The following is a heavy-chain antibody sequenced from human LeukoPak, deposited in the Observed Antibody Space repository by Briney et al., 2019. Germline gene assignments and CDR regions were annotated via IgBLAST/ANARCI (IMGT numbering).Heavy chain of an antibody. CDR1: GFTFSSYA. Sequence: PGGPLRLSCAASGFTFSSYAMSWVRQAPGKGLEWVSAISGSGGSTYYADSVKGRFTISRDNSKNPLYLQMNSLRAEDTAVYYCAREVYYYDSSGYYYSSWGQGTLVTVSS. V-gene: IGHV3-23*01. J-gene: IGHJ5*02. CDR2: ISGSGGST. CDR3: AREVYYYDSSGYYYSS. D-gene: IGHD3-22*01.